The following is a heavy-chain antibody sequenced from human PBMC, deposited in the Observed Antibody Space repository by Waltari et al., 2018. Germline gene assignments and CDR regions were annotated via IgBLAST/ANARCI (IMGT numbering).Heavy chain of an antibody. Sequence: QVQLVQSGAEVGKPGASVTVSCTASGYTFTAYYVHWVRQAPGQGLEWMGWIDPKSGDTNYAYKFEGRVTMTRETSKRAAYMELSGLKSDDTAVYYCAREEDNHDASTELDYWGQGTLVTVSS. D-gene: IGHD3-16*01. CDR3: AREEDNHDASTELDY. CDR1: GYTFTAYY. J-gene: IGHJ4*02. CDR2: IDPKSGDT. V-gene: IGHV1-2*07.